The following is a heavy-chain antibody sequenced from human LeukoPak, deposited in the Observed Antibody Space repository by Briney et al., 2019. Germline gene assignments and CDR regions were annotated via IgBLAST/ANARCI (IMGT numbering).Heavy chain of an antibody. CDR2: INHSGST. V-gene: IGHV4-34*01. CDR3: ARGPRFVYILTGYGFDP. Sequence: SETLSLTCAVYGGSFSGYYWNWIRQPPGKGLEWIGEINHSGSTNYNPSLKSRVTISVDTSKNQFSLKLSSVTAADTAVYYCARGPRFVYILTGYGFDPWGQGTLVTVSS. D-gene: IGHD3-9*01. CDR1: GGSFSGYY. J-gene: IGHJ5*02.